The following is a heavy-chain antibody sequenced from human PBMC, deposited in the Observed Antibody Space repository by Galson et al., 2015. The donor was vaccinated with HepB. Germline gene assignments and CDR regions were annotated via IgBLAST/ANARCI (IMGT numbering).Heavy chain of an antibody. Sequence: SLRLSCAASGFTFSTYWMTWVRQAPGKGLEWVANIKQDGYEKYYVDSVKGRFTISRDYAKNSLFLQMNSLRAEDTAVYYCARPRVVALDYWGQGTLVTVSS. CDR1: GFTFSTYW. V-gene: IGHV3-7*03. CDR2: IKQDGYEK. CDR3: ARPRVVALDY. J-gene: IGHJ4*02. D-gene: IGHD2-15*01.